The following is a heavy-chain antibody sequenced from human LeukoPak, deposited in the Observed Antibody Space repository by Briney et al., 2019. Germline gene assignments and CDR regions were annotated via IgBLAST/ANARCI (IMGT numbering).Heavy chain of an antibody. D-gene: IGHD6-19*01. J-gene: IGHJ2*01. CDR2: ISSSRTYI. V-gene: IGHV3-21*01. CDR3: ARAASGYSSGGYFDL. CDR1: GFTFNSFS. Sequence: GGSLRLSCAASGFTFNSFSMNWVRQAPGKGLEWVSSISSSRTYIFYADSVKGRFTISRDNAETSLYLQMNSLRAEDTAVYYCARAASGYSSGGYFDLWGRGTLVTVSS.